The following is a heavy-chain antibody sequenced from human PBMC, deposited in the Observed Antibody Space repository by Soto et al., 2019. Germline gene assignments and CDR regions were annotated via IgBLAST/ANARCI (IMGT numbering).Heavy chain of an antibody. J-gene: IGHJ4*02. Sequence: GGSLRLSCAASGFTFSSYWMSWVRQAPGKGLEWVANIKQDGSEKYYVDSVKGRFTISRDNAKNSLYLQMNSLRAEDTAVYYCARSGYSYGDGYYFDYWGQGTLVTVSS. CDR1: GFTFSSYW. CDR2: IKQDGSEK. V-gene: IGHV3-7*01. D-gene: IGHD5-18*01. CDR3: ARSGYSYGDGYYFDY.